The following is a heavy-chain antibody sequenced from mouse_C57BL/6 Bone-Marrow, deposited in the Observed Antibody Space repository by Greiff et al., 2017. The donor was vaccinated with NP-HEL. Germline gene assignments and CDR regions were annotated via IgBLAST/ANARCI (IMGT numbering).Heavy chain of an antibody. D-gene: IGHD1-1*01. Sequence: RVESGGGLVQPGGSLSLSCAASGFTFTDYYMSWVRQPPGKALEWLGFIRNKANGYTTEYSASVKGRFTISRDNSQSILYLQMNALRAEDSATYYCARYSGRSYDFDYWGQGTTLTVSS. J-gene: IGHJ2*01. CDR1: GFTFTDYY. V-gene: IGHV7-3*01. CDR3: ARYSGRSYDFDY. CDR2: IRNKANGYTT.